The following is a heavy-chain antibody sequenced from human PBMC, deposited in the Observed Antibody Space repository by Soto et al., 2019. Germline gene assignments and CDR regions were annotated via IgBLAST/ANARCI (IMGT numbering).Heavy chain of an antibody. CDR2: IYYSGST. CDR1: GGSISSYY. D-gene: IGHD1-7*01. CDR3: ARALTGTTDY. J-gene: IGHJ4*02. Sequence: SETLSLTCTVSGGSISSYYWSWIRQPPGKGLEWIGYIYYSGSTNYNPSLKSRVTISVDTSKNQFSLKLSSVTAADTAVYYCARALTGTTDYWGQGTLVTVSS. V-gene: IGHV4-59*01.